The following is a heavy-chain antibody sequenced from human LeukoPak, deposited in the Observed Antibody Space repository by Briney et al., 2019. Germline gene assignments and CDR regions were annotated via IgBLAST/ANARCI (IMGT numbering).Heavy chain of an antibody. J-gene: IGHJ3*02. CDR1: GFAFSSYA. V-gene: IGHV3-23*01. CDR3: AKEFFGWAFDI. CDR2: ISGSGGST. D-gene: IGHD3-3*01. Sequence: GGSLRLSCAASGFAFSSYAMSWVRQAPGKGLEWVSAISGSGGSTYYADSMTGRFTISRDNSTNTLYLQMNSLRAEDTAVYYCAKEFFGWAFDIWGQGTMVTVSS.